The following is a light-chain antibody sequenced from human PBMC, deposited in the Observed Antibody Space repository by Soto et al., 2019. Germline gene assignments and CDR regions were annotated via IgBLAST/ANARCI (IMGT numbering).Light chain of an antibody. V-gene: IGKV3-15*01. Sequence: EIVLTQSPATLSVFPGEKVTLSCGASQSVSNSLAWYHQKPGQAPRPLIYGASTRATGVPARFSGSGSGTEFTLTISSLQSEDSAIYYCQQYSSWPFTFGPGTKVAIE. CDR3: QQYSSWPFT. CDR2: GAS. J-gene: IGKJ3*01. CDR1: QSVSNS.